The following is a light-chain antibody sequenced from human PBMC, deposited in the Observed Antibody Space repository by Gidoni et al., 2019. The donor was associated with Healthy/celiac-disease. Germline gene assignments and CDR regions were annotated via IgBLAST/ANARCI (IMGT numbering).Light chain of an antibody. CDR3: QQYNNWPPWT. CDR2: GAS. J-gene: IGKJ1*01. CDR1: QSFNSN. V-gene: IGKV3-15*01. Sequence: EIVMTQSPATLSVSPGERATLSCRASQSFNSNLAWYQQKPGQAPRLLIYGASTRATGIPARFSGSGSGTEFTLTISSLQSEDFAVYYCQQYNNWPPWTFGQXTKVEIK.